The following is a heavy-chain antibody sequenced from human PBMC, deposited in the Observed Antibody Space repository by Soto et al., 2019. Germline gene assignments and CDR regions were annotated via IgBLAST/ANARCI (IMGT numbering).Heavy chain of an antibody. V-gene: IGHV3-30*18. D-gene: IGHD2-21*02. CDR3: AKERGDTSVVNEVDWVVVVAASGSVDL. Sequence: QVQLVESGGGVVQPGRSLRLSCAASGFTFSSYGMHWVRQAPGKGLVWVAVISYDGSDKYYADSVKGRFTISRDNSKIMLYLKMNSLMTEDTAVYYGAKERGDTSVVNEVDWVVVVAASGSVDLRGLGTLVSVSS. CDR1: GFTFSSYG. CDR2: ISYDGSDK. J-gene: IGHJ5*02.